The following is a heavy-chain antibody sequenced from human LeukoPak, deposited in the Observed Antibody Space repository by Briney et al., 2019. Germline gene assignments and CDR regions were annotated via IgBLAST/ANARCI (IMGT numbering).Heavy chain of an antibody. CDR1: GGSFSGYY. CDR3: ARSYQLGPYGWFDP. CDR2: INHSGST. J-gene: IGHJ5*02. D-gene: IGHD2-2*01. Sequence: PSETLSLTCAVYGGSFSGYYWSWIRQPPGKGLEWIGEINHSGSTNYNPSLKSRVTISVDTSKNQFSLKLGSVTAADTAVYYCARSYQLGPYGWFDPWGQGTLVTVSS. V-gene: IGHV4-34*01.